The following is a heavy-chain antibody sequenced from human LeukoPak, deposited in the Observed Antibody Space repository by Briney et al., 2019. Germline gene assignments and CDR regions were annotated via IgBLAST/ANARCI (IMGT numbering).Heavy chain of an antibody. D-gene: IGHD3-10*01. CDR2: ISGSGGST. CDR3: ARTAAYYYGSGN. V-gene: IGHV3-23*01. CDR1: GFTFSSYA. Sequence: GGSLRLSCAASGFTFSSYAMSWVRQAPGKGLEWVSAISGSGGSTYYADSVKGRFTISRDNSENTLYLQMNSLRAEDTAVYYCARTAAYYYGSGNWGQGTLVTVSS. J-gene: IGHJ4*02.